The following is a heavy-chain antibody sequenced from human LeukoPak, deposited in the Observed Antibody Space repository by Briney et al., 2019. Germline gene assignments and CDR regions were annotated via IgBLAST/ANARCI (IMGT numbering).Heavy chain of an antibody. CDR3: ARSGYCSGASCYGEGIDY. V-gene: IGHV1-46*01. Sequence: ASVKVSCKASGYTFTSYYMHWVRQAPGPGLEWMGIISPSDGSTTYPQKFQGRVTMTRDTSTSTVYMELSSLRSDDTAVYYCARSGYCSGASCYGEGIDYWGQGTLVTVSS. CDR2: ISPSDGST. D-gene: IGHD2-2*01. CDR1: GYTFTSYY. J-gene: IGHJ4*02.